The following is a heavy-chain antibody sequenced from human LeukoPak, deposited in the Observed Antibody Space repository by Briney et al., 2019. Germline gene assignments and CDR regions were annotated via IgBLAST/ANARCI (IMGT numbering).Heavy chain of an antibody. D-gene: IGHD3-3*01. Sequence: SQTLSLTCGVSGGSISSGGYSWSWIRQPPGKGLEWIGYIYHNGNTYYNPSLKSRVTISVDTSKNQFSLKLSSVTAADTAVYYCARQGYDFWSGYYTGFDYWGQGTLVTVSS. J-gene: IGHJ4*02. CDR3: ARQGYDFWSGYYTGFDY. V-gene: IGHV4-30-2*05. CDR2: IYHNGNT. CDR1: GGSISSGGYS.